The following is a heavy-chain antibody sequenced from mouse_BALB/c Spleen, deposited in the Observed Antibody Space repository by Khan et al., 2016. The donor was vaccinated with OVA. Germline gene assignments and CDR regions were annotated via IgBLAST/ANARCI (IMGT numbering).Heavy chain of an antibody. V-gene: IGHV2-6-1*01. J-gene: IGHJ4*01. Sequence: QVQLKESGPGLVAPSQSLSITCTISGFSLTSYGIHWVRQPPGKGLEWLVVILSDGSTTSNSTLKSRLSITKDNSKSQVFLKMNSLQTDDTAMYYGARQHYNHYYALDYWGQGTSVTVSS. CDR3: ARQHYNHYYALDY. CDR2: ILSDGST. D-gene: IGHD1-1*01. CDR1: GFSLTSYG.